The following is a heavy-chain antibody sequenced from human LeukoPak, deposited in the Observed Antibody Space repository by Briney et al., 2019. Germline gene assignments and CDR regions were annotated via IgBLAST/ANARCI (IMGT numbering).Heavy chain of an antibody. Sequence: EASVKVSCKASGYIFDIYAMIWVRQAPGQGLEWMGWINPHSGGTNYAQNLQDRVTMTTDTSTSTAYMELRSLRSDDTALYYCARNYDRRPFDYWGQGTLVTVSS. CDR2: INPHSGGT. D-gene: IGHD3-22*01. CDR1: GYIFDIYA. CDR3: ARNYDRRPFDY. J-gene: IGHJ4*02. V-gene: IGHV1-18*01.